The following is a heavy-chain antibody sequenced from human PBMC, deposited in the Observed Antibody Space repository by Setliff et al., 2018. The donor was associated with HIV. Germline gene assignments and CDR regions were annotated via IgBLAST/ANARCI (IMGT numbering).Heavy chain of an antibody. CDR2: ISGSGGTT. D-gene: IGHD5-18*01. CDR1: GGSISGSNYY. CDR3: ARESYNYGYND. J-gene: IGHJ4*02. Sequence: LSLTCTVSGGSISGSNYYWGWIRQAPGKGLEWVSAISGSGGTTYYADSVKGRFITFRDNAKNSLYLQMNSLRAEDTAVYYCARESYNYGYNDWGQGTLVTVSS. V-gene: IGHV3-11*04.